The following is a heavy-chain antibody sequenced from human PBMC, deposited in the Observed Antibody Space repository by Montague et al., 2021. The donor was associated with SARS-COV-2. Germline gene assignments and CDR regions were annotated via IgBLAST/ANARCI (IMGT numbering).Heavy chain of an antibody. J-gene: IGHJ6*02. CDR1: GGSISGFY. Sequence: SETLSLTCTVSGGSISGFYWSWIRQPPGKGLEWIGYIYYSGSTKYNPSLESRVAVSVDRSKNQVSLKLTSVTAADTAVYYCARLLRSRTNGVRRTYYYYALDVWGQGATVTVSS. D-gene: IGHD2-8*01. CDR3: ARLLRSRTNGVRRTYYYYALDV. CDR2: IYYSGST. V-gene: IGHV4-59*01.